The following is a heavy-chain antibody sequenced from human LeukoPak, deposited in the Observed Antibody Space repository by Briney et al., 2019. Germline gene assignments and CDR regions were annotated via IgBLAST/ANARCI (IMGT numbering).Heavy chain of an antibody. V-gene: IGHV3-48*03. J-gene: IGHJ3*02. CDR2: ISSSGSTI. Sequence: GGSLRLSCAASGFTFSSYAMNWVRQAPGKGLEWVSYISSSGSTIYYADSVKGRFTISRDNAKNSLYLQMNSLRAEDTAVYYCARTLIYAFDIWGQGTMVTVSS. CDR3: ARTLIYAFDI. D-gene: IGHD2/OR15-2a*01. CDR1: GFTFSSYA.